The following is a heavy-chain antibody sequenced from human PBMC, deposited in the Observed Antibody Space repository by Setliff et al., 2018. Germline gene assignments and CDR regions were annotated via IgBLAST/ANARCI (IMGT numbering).Heavy chain of an antibody. D-gene: IGHD3-16*01. J-gene: IGHJ4*02. CDR3: ARDGGGDSDAFDI. V-gene: IGHV1-2*06. CDR2: INPSSGAT. CDR1: GYTFTGYY. Sequence: ASVKVSCKASGYTFTGYYMYWVRQAPGQGLEWMGRINPSSGATIYAQKFQGRVTMTSDTSISTAYMELGRLRSDDTAVYFCARDGGGDSDAFDIWGQGSLVTVSS.